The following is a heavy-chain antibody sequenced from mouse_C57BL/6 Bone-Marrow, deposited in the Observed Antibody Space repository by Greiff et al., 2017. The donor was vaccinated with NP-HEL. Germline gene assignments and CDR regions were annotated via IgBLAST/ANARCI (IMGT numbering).Heavy chain of an antibody. Sequence: EVQGVESGGDSVKPGGSLKLSCAASGFTFSSYGMSWVRQTPDKRLEWVATISSGGSYTYYPDSVKGRFTISRDNAKNTLYLQMSSLKSEDTAMYYCARHYYGSSWYYYAMDYWGQGTSVTVSS. D-gene: IGHD1-1*01. V-gene: IGHV5-6*01. CDR3: ARHYYGSSWYYYAMDY. CDR1: GFTFSSYG. J-gene: IGHJ4*01. CDR2: ISSGGSYT.